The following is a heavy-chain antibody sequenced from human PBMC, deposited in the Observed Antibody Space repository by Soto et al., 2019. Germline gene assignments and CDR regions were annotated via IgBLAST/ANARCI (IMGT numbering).Heavy chain of an antibody. Sequence: QVQLVESGGGVVQPGRSLRLSCAASGFTFSSYGMHWVRQAPGKGLEWVAVISYDGSNKYYADSVKGRFTISRDNSKNXXYLQMSSLRAEDTAVYYCAKDQVQWLVSQGYGMDVWGQGTTVTVSS. J-gene: IGHJ6*02. CDR1: GFTFSSYG. D-gene: IGHD6-19*01. V-gene: IGHV3-30*18. CDR3: AKDQVQWLVSQGYGMDV. CDR2: ISYDGSNK.